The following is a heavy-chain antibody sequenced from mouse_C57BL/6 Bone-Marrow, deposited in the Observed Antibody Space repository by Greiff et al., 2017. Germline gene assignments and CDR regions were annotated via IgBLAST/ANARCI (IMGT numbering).Heavy chain of an antibody. J-gene: IGHJ2*01. V-gene: IGHV1-42*01. CDR3: ARLGVYGYDEDY. Sequence: EVQLQQSGPELVKPGASVKISCKASGYSFTGYYMNWVKQSPEKSLEWIGEINPSTGGTTYNQKFKAKATLTVDKSSSTAYMQLKSLTSEDSAVYYCARLGVYGYDEDYWGQGTTLTVSS. D-gene: IGHD2-2*01. CDR1: GYSFTGYY. CDR2: INPSTGGT.